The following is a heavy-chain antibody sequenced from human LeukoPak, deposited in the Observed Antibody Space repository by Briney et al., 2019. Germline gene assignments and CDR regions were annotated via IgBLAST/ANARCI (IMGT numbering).Heavy chain of an antibody. Sequence: ASVKVSCKASGGTFSSYAISWVRQAPGQGIEWMGRIIPIFGTANYAQKFQGRVTITTDESTSTAYMELSSLRSEDTAVYYCARDGLDYYDSRGYNFDYWGQGTLVSVSS. CDR3: ARDGLDYYDSRGYNFDY. J-gene: IGHJ4*02. V-gene: IGHV1-69*05. D-gene: IGHD3-22*01. CDR2: IIPIFGTA. CDR1: GGTFSSYA.